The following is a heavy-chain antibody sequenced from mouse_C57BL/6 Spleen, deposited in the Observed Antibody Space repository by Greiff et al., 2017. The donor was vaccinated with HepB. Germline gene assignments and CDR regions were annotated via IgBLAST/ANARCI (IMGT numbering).Heavy chain of an antibody. CDR1: GYTFTSYW. CDR3: ASGGGYDRFAY. V-gene: IGHV1-50*01. Sequence: QVQLKQPGAELVKPGASVKLSCKASGYTFTSYWMQWVKQRPGQGLEWIGEIDPSDSYTNYNQKFKGKATLTVDTSSSTAYMQLSSLTSEDSAVYYCASGGGYDRFAYWGQGTLVTVSA. D-gene: IGHD2-2*01. CDR2: IDPSDSYT. J-gene: IGHJ3*01.